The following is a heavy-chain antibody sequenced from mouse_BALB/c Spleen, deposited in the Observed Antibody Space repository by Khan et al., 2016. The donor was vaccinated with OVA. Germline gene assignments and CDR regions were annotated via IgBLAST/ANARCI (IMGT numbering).Heavy chain of an antibody. CDR1: GYTFTNYV. V-gene: IGHV9-3-1*01. D-gene: IGHD2-1*01. CDR2: INTYTGEP. CDR3: ARGNRDFDY. Sequence: QIQLVQSGPELKKPGETVKISCKASGYTFTNYVMNWVKQAPGKGLKWMGWINTYTGEPTYSDDFKGRFAFSLDTSASTAYLQINNLKTEDTATYFCARGNRDFDYWGQGTTLTVSS. J-gene: IGHJ2*01.